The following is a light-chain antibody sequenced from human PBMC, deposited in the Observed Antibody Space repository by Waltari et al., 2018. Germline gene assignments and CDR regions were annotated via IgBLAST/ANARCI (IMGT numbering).Light chain of an antibody. CDR3: QQRRSWPLT. CDR2: DAF. V-gene: IGKV3-11*01. CDR1: QSVGTY. Sequence: EIVLTQSPAILSFSPGERATLSCRASQSVGTYLAWYQQRPGQSPRLLIYDAFYRATGIPARFSGSGSETDFTLTISSLQPEDFAVYYCQQRRSWPLTFGGGTRVQI. J-gene: IGKJ4*01.